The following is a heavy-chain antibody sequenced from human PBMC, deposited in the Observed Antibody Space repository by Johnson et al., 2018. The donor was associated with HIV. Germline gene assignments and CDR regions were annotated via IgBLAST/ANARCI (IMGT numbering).Heavy chain of an antibody. D-gene: IGHD3-22*01. CDR3: AKALGIVVVLDAFDI. Sequence: VQLVESGGGLVQPGRSLRLSCAASGFTFDDYAMHWVRQAPGKGLEWVSGISWNSGSIGYADSVKGRFTISRVNAKNSLYLQMNSLRAEDTALYYCAKALGIVVVLDAFDIWGQGTMVTVSS. CDR1: GFTFDDYA. J-gene: IGHJ3*02. V-gene: IGHV3-9*01. CDR2: ISWNSGSI.